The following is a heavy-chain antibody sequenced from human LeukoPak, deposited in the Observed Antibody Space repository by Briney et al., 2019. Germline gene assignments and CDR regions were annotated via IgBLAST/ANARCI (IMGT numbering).Heavy chain of an antibody. V-gene: IGHV3-74*01. CDR3: ARNSYGDKYYFDY. J-gene: IGHJ4*02. D-gene: IGHD5-18*01. Sequence: GGSLRLSCAASGFTFSSDWMHWVRQVPGKGLVWVSRINGGGSNINYAESVKGRFIISRDNAKNTLYLQMNSLRAEDTAVYYCARNSYGDKYYFDYWGQGTLVTVSS. CDR2: INGGGSNI. CDR1: GFTFSSDW.